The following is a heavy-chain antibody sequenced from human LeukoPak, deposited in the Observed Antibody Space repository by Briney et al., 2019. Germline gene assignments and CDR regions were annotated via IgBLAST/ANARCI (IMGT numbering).Heavy chain of an antibody. Sequence: GGSLRLSCAASGFTFSSYAMHWVRQAPGKGLEWVAVISYDGSNKYYADSVKGRFTISRDNSKNTLYLQMNSLRAEDTAVYYCARDLYYYGSGSFGKYYYYGMDVWGQGTTVTVSS. CDR1: GFTFSSYA. D-gene: IGHD3-10*01. CDR3: ARDLYYYGSGSFGKYYYYGMDV. CDR2: ISYDGSNK. J-gene: IGHJ6*02. V-gene: IGHV3-30-3*01.